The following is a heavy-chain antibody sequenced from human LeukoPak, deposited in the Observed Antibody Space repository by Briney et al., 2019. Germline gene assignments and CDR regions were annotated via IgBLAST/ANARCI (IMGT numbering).Heavy chain of an antibody. V-gene: IGHV1-2*02. J-gene: IGHJ4*02. CDR3: ASGDYGDPPLNY. D-gene: IGHD4/OR15-4a*01. CDR2: INPNTGGT. CDR1: GYTFTSYG. Sequence: VASVKVSCKASGYTFTSYGISWVRQAPGQGLQWMGWINPNTGGTNYAQKFQGRVTMTRDTSISTAYMELSRLRSDDTAVYYCASGDYGDPPLNYWGQGTLVTVSS.